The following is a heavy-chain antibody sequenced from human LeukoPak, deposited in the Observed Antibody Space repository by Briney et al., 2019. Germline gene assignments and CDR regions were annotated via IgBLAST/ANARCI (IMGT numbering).Heavy chain of an antibody. CDR1: GFLVSRNY. CDR3: ATRGLSGYYYGMDV. V-gene: IGHV3-66*01. Sequence: GGSLRLSCAASGFLVSRNYMSWARLAPGKGLEWVSIIASAGSTHYATSVKGRLTISRDNSKNTVYLQMNSLRAEDTAVYYCATRGLSGYYYGMDVWGQGTTVTVSS. J-gene: IGHJ6*02. D-gene: IGHD3/OR15-3a*01. CDR2: IASAGST.